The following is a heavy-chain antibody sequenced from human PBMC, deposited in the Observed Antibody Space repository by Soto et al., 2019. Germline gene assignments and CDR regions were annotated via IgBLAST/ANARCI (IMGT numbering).Heavy chain of an antibody. D-gene: IGHD5-18*01. CDR2: ISSSSSDI. CDR1: GFTFSTYS. Sequence: EVQLVESGGGLVKPGGSLRLSCAASGFTFSTYSMNWVRQAPGKGLEWVSVISSSSSDIYYADSVKGRFTISRDNAKNPLYLQMNCLRAEYTAVYYCARYGFYPALASGTFDYWGQGTLVTVAS. CDR3: ARYGFYPALASGTFDY. J-gene: IGHJ4*02. V-gene: IGHV3-21*01.